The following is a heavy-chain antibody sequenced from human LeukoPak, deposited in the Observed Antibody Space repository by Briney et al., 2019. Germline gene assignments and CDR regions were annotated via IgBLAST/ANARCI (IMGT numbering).Heavy chain of an antibody. CDR2: IYYSGST. Sequence: SETLSLTCTVSGGSISSSGYYWGWIRQPPGKGLEWIGSIYYSGSTYYNPSLKSRVTISVDTSKNQFSLKLSSVTAADTAVYYCASKGFLEWLFTDYWGQGTLVTVSS. CDR3: ASKGFLEWLFTDY. J-gene: IGHJ4*02. CDR1: GGSISSSGYY. V-gene: IGHV4-39*01. D-gene: IGHD3-3*01.